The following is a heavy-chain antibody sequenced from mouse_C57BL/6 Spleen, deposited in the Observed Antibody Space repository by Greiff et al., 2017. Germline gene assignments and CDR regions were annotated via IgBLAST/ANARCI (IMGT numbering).Heavy chain of an antibody. CDR1: GYSFTDYN. V-gene: IGHV1-39*01. Sequence: EVQLQQSGPELVKPGASVKISCKASGYSFTDYNMNWVKQSHGKSLEWIGVINPNYGTTSYNQKFKGKATLTVDQSSSTAYMQLNGLTSEDSAVYFCARGGYYYGSKWYSFDYWGQGTTLTVSS. J-gene: IGHJ2*01. CDR3: ARGGYYYGSKWYSFDY. CDR2: INPNYGTT. D-gene: IGHD1-1*01.